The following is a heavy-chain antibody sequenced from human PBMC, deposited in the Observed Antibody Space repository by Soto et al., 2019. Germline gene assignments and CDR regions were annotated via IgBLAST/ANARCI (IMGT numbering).Heavy chain of an antibody. CDR1: GVSITSYF. Sequence: TLSLTCTVSGVSITSYFWSWIRQTPGKGLDWIGSISFSGATYSNPSLKGRVTISVDTSKNQFSLKLSSVTAADTAVYYCARGRGDFWSGYYMDYYYGMDVWGQGTTVTVSS. CDR2: ISFSGAT. J-gene: IGHJ6*02. CDR3: ARGRGDFWSGYYMDYYYGMDV. V-gene: IGHV4-59*12. D-gene: IGHD3-3*01.